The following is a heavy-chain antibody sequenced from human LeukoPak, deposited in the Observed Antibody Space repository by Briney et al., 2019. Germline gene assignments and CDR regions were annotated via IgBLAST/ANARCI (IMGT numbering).Heavy chain of an antibody. CDR3: ARGTSRGSGSYYNVWFDP. CDR1: VYSISSGYY. D-gene: IGHD3-10*01. CDR2: IHHSGIT. Sequence: SETLSLTCTVSVYSISSGYYWGWIRQPPGKGLEWIGSIHHSGITYYNPSLKSRVTISVDTSKNQFSLKLSSVTAADTAVYYCARGTSRGSGSYYNVWFDPWGQGTLVTVSS. J-gene: IGHJ5*02. V-gene: IGHV4-38-2*02.